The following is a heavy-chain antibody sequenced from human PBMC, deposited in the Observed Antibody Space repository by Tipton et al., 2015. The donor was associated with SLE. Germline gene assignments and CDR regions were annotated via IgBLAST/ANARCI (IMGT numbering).Heavy chain of an antibody. D-gene: IGHD2-21*01. CDR2: IYYSGST. V-gene: IGHV4-59*01. CDR3: ARGGERYYFDY. Sequence: GLVKPSETLSLICTVSGGSISSYYWSWIRQPPGKGLEWIGYIYYSGSTSYNPSLKSRLTMSLDTSKNQFSLKLSSVTAADTAVYYCARGGERYYFDYWGQGTLVTVSS. CDR1: GGSISSYY. J-gene: IGHJ4*02.